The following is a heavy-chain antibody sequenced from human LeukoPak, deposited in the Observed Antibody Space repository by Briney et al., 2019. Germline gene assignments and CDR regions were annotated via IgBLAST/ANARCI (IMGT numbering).Heavy chain of an antibody. CDR3: GRDRHWNQGNFDY. CDR1: GYTITGYY. Sequence: GASVKVSCKAFGYTITGYYIHWVRQAPGQGLEWMGWINPNNGSTNSAQKFQGRVTMTRDTSIGTAYMELNRLTYDDTAVYYCGRDRHWNQGNFDYWGQGTLVTVSS. D-gene: IGHD1-1*01. CDR2: INPNNGST. J-gene: IGHJ4*02. V-gene: IGHV1-2*02.